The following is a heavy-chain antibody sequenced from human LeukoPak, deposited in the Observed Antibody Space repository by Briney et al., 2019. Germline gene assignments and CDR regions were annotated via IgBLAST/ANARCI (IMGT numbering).Heavy chain of an antibody. CDR2: ISYDGSNK. V-gene: IGHV3-30*04. CDR1: GFTFSSYA. CDR3: AKDQDYYGSVPRWFDP. D-gene: IGHD3-10*01. J-gene: IGHJ5*02. Sequence: GGSLRLPCAASGFTFSSYAMHWVRQAPGKGLEWVAVISYDGSNKYYADSVKGRFTISRDNSKNTLYLQMNSLRAEDTAVYYCAKDQDYYGSVPRWFDPWGQGTLVTVSS.